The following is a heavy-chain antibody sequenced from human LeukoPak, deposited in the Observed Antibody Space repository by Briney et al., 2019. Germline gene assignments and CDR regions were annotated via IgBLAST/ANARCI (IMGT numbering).Heavy chain of an antibody. J-gene: IGHJ6*03. CDR3: ARAMVSYYYYYMDV. CDR1: GFTFEDYG. D-gene: IGHD3-10*01. V-gene: IGHV3-20*04. CDR2: INWNGGST. Sequence: RPGGSLRLSCAASGFTFEDYGMSWVRQAPGKGLEWVSGINWNGGSTGYADSVKGRFTISRDNAKNSLYLQMNSLRAEDTALYYCARAMVSYYYYYMDVWGKGTTVTVSS.